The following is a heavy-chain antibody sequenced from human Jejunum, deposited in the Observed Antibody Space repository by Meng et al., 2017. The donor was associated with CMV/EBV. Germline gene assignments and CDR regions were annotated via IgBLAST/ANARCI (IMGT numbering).Heavy chain of an antibody. CDR2: MYYTGTT. Sequence: SSYYWGWIRQPPRKGLEWIGDMYYTGTTYYNPSLKTRVTMSLDTSKNQFSLKLSSVTAADTAVYYCARRGHYCGGDGECSLGFDYWGQGSLVTVSS. CDR1: SSYY. CDR3: ARRGHYCGGDGECSLGFDY. J-gene: IGHJ4*02. V-gene: IGHV4-39*07. D-gene: IGHD2-21*01.